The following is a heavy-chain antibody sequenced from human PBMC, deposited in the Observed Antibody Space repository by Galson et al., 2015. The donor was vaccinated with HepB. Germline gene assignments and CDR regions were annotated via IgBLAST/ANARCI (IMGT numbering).Heavy chain of an antibody. CDR2: ISYDGSNK. Sequence: SLRLSCAVSGFTFSSYGMHWVRQAPGKGLEWVAVISYDGSNKYYADSVKGRFTISRDNSKNTLYLQMNSLRAEDTAVYYCAKDRGPSGQIPGSWSDPWGQGTLVTVSS. V-gene: IGHV3-30*18. J-gene: IGHJ5*02. CDR1: GFTFSSYG. CDR3: AKDRGPSGQIPGSWSDP. D-gene: IGHD6-25*01.